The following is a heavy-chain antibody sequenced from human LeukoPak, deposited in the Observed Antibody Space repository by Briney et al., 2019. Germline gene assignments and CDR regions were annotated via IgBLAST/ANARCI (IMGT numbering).Heavy chain of an antibody. J-gene: IGHJ4*02. Sequence: GGSLRLSCAASGLTFRHYGMHWVRQTPGKGLEWVAFIESDESISQYADLVKGRFTISRDNAKNTLYLQMNSLRAEDTAVYYCARAVRIADVDTASFDYWGQGTLVTVSS. CDR3: ARAVRIADVDTASFDY. CDR2: IESDESIS. D-gene: IGHD5-18*01. V-gene: IGHV3-30*12. CDR1: GLTFRHYG.